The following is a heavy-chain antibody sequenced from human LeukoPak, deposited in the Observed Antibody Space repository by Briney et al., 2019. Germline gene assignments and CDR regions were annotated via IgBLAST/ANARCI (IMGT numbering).Heavy chain of an antibody. CDR1: GYTFTSYG. CDR2: IYYSGST. D-gene: IGHD3-22*01. J-gene: IGHJ4*02. CDR3: ARVGRKYYYDSSGYYFDY. V-gene: IGHV4-59*01. Sequence: SCKASGYTFTSYGISWIRQPPGKGLEWIGYIYYSGSTNYNPSLKSRVTISVDTSKNQFSLKLSSVTAADTAVYYCARVGRKYYYDSSGYYFDYWGQGTLVTVSS.